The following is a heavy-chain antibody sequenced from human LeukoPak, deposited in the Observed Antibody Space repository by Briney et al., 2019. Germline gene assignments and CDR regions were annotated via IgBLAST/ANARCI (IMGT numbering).Heavy chain of an antibody. Sequence: ETLSLTCAVYGGSFSGYYWSWIRQPPGKGLEWVSAISGSGGSTYYADSVKGRFTISRDNSKNTLYLQMNSLRAEDTAVYYCAKVGYNWFDPWGQGTLVTVSS. CDR2: ISGSGGST. CDR3: AKVGYNWFDP. D-gene: IGHD3-10*01. V-gene: IGHV3-23*01. J-gene: IGHJ5*02. CDR1: GGSFSGYY.